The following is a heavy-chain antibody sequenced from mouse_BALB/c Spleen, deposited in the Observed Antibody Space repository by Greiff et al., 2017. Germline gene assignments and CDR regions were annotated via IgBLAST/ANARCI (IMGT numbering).Heavy chain of an antibody. V-gene: IGHV1-7*01. CDR3: ARSGVLRPPLDY. Sequence: QVQLKQSGAELAKPGASVKMSCKASGYTFTSYWMHWVKQRPGQGLEWIGYINPSTGYTEYNQKFKDKATLTADKSSSTAYMQLSSLTSEDSAVYYCARSGVLRPPLDYWGQGTTLTVSS. J-gene: IGHJ2*01. CDR2: INPSTGYT. CDR1: GYTFTSYW. D-gene: IGHD1-2*01.